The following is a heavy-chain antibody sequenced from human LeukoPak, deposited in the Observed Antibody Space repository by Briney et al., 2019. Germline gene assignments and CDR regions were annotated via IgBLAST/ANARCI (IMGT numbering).Heavy chain of an antibody. CDR3: ARDRCSSTSCHLYYYYYMDV. CDR1: GGSISSYY. V-gene: IGHV4-4*07. Sequence: SETLSLTCTVSGGSISSYYWSWIRQPAGKGLEWIGRIYTSGSTNYNPSLKSRVTMSVDTSKNQFSLMRSSVTAADTAVYYCARDRCSSTSCHLYYYYYMDVWGKGTTVTVSS. D-gene: IGHD2-2*01. J-gene: IGHJ6*03. CDR2: IYTSGST.